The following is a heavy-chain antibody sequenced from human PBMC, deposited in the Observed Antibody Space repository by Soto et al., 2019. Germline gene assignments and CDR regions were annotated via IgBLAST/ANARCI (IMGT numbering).Heavy chain of an antibody. V-gene: IGHV4-59*01. Sequence: SETLSLTGTVSGGSISSYYWSWIRQPSGKGLEWIGYIYYSGSTNYNPSLKSRVTISVDTSKNQFSLKLSSVTAADTAVYYCARDLKRNGMDVWGQGTTVTVSS. CDR1: GGSISSYY. CDR3: ARDLKRNGMDV. J-gene: IGHJ6*02. CDR2: IYYSGST.